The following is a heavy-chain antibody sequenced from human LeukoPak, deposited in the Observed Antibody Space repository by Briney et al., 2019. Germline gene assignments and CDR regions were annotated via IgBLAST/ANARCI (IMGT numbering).Heavy chain of an antibody. D-gene: IGHD3-10*01. CDR3: AKGDFYGSGRDYCYYMDV. Sequence: GGSLRLSCAASGFTFSSYSMNWVRQAPEKGLEWVSYIRSSSSTIYYADSVKGRFTISRDNSKNTLYLQMNSLRAEDTAVYNCAKGDFYGSGRDYCYYMDVWGKGTTVTISS. V-gene: IGHV3-48*01. CDR1: GFTFSSYS. J-gene: IGHJ6*03. CDR2: IRSSSSTI.